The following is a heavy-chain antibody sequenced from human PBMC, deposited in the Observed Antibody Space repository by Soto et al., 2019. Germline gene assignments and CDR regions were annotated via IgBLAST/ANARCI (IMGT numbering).Heavy chain of an antibody. CDR1: GFTFSSYA. Sequence: GGSLRLSCAASGFTFSSYAMSWVRQAPGKGLEWVSAISGSGGSTYYADSVKGRFTISRDNSKNTLYLQMNSLRAEDTAVYYCAKDQVYCSGGSCSNSVVNAFDIWGQGTMVTVSS. D-gene: IGHD2-15*01. CDR3: AKDQVYCSGGSCSNSVVNAFDI. CDR2: ISGSGGST. V-gene: IGHV3-23*01. J-gene: IGHJ3*02.